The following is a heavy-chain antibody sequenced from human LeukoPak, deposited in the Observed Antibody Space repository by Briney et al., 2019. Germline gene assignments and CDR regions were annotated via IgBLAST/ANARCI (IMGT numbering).Heavy chain of an antibody. V-gene: IGHV1-8*01. D-gene: IGHD3-22*01. Sequence: ASVKVSCKASGYTFTSYDINWVRQGTGQGLEWMGWMNPNSGNTGYAQKFRGRVTMTRNTSISTAYMELSSLRSEDTAVYYCARGNNYYDSSGYYANWSDPWGQGTLLTVSS. J-gene: IGHJ5*02. CDR3: ARGNNYYDSSGYYANWSDP. CDR1: GYTFTSYD. CDR2: MNPNSGNT.